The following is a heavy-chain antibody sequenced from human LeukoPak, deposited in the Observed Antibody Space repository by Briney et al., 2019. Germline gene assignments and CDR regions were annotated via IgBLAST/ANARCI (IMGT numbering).Heavy chain of an antibody. CDR3: ARDRRIAAAGTPLARFDP. CDR1: GYTFTSYG. J-gene: IGHJ5*02. Sequence: ASVKVSCKASGYTFTSYGISWVRQAPGQGLEWMGWISAYNGNTSYAQKLQGRVTMTTDTSTSTAYMELRSLRSDDTAVYYCARDRRIAAAGTPLARFDPWGQGTLVTVSS. CDR2: ISAYNGNT. D-gene: IGHD6-13*01. V-gene: IGHV1-18*01.